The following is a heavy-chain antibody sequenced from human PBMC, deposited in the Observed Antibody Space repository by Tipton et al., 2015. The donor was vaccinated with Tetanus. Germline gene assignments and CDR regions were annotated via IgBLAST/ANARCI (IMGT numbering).Heavy chain of an antibody. CDR1: GGSFSGYY. CDR2: INDSGST. V-gene: IGHV4-34*01. CDR3: ARWETVTTKIHY. J-gene: IGHJ4*02. Sequence: TLSLTCAVYGGSFSGYYWNWIRQPPGKGLEWIGEINDSGSTSYNPSLKSRVTISVDTSKNQFSLNLSSVTAADTAVYYCARWETVTTKIHYWGQGTPVTVSS. D-gene: IGHD4-17*01.